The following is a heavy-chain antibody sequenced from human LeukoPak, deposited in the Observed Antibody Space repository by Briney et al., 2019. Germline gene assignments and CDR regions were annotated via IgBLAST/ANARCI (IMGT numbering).Heavy chain of an antibody. V-gene: IGHV3-9*03. J-gene: IGHJ2*01. D-gene: IGHD4-17*01. CDR3: TKSVPAYGAFAWYFDL. Sequence: GGSLRLSCAASGFTFDDYAMHWVRQAPGKGLEWVSGISWNSVSIAYADSVKGRFTISRNNAKNSLYLQMNSLRPEDMALYYCTKSVPAYGAFAWYFDLWGRGTLVTVSS. CDR1: GFTFDDYA. CDR2: ISWNSVSI.